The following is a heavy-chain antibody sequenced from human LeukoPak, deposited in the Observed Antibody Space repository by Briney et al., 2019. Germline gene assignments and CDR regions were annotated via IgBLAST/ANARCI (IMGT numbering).Heavy chain of an antibody. Sequence: SETLSLTCAVSGGSISSYYWSWIRQPPGKGLEWIGYIYYSGSTNYNPSLKSRVTISVDTSKNQFSLKLSSVTAADTAVYYCAREVPQQHLAPWGQGTLVTVSS. V-gene: IGHV4-59*01. CDR3: AREVPQQHLAP. J-gene: IGHJ5*02. CDR1: GGSISSYY. D-gene: IGHD6-13*01. CDR2: IYYSGST.